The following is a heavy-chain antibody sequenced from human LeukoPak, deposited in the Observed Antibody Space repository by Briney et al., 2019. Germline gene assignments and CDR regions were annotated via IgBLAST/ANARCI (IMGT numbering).Heavy chain of an antibody. D-gene: IGHD1-26*01. CDR3: ARGSGSYYYFDY. CDR1: GFTFTDHY. V-gene: IGHV3-72*01. Sequence: GGSLRLSCAAPGFTFTDHYMDWVRQAPGKGLEWVGRTRNKANSYTTEYAASVKGRFTISRDDSKNSLYLQLNSLKTNDTAVYYCARGSGSYYYFDYWGQGTLVTVSS. J-gene: IGHJ4*02. CDR2: TRNKANSYTT.